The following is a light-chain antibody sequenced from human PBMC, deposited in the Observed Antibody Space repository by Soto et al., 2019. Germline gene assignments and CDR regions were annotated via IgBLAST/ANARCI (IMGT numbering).Light chain of an antibody. J-gene: IGLJ1*01. CDR3: SSYTGGSTLFV. V-gene: IGLV2-14*01. CDR1: SSDVGAYDY. CDR2: EVT. Sequence: QSVLTQPASVSGSPGQSSTLSFTGTSSDVGAYDYVSWYQQPPGKAPKLMIYEVTNRPSGVSSRFSGSKSGNTASLTISGLQAEDEADYYCSSYTGGSTLFVFGAGTKVTVL.